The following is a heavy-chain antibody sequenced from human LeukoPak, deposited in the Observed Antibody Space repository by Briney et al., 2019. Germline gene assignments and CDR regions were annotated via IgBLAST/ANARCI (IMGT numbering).Heavy chain of an antibody. V-gene: IGHV3-11*01. J-gene: IGHJ4*02. CDR3: ARYSTGFWYFDY. Sequence: PSETLSLTCTVSGGSISSGGYYWSCIRQPPGKGREWVSYISSSGSTIYYADSVKGRFTISRDNAKNSLYLQMNSLRAEDTAVYYCARYSTGFWYFDYWGQGTLVTVSS. CDR2: ISSSGSTI. D-gene: IGHD3-3*01. CDR1: GGSISSGGYY.